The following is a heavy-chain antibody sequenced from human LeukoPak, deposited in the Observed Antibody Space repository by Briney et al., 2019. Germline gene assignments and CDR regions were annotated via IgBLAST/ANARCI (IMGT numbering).Heavy chain of an antibody. CDR2: IYSGGST. CDR1: GFTVSSNY. Sequence: PGGSLRLSCAASGFTVSSNYMSWVRQAPGKGLEWVSVIYSGGSTYYADSVKGRFTISRDNSKNTLYLQMNSLRAEDTAVYCCARVTRDGYNTWYFDYWGQGTLVTVSS. CDR3: ARVTRDGYNTWYFDY. J-gene: IGHJ4*02. D-gene: IGHD5-24*01. V-gene: IGHV3-53*01.